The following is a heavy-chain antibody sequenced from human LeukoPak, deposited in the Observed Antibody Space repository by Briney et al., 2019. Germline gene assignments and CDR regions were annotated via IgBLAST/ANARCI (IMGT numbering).Heavy chain of an antibody. CDR3: ARGRRVRGGFNYMDV. CDR1: GYSISSGYY. Sequence: SETLSLTCTVSGYSISSGYYWGWIRQPPGKGLEWIGSIYHSGSTNYNPSLKSRVTISVDTSKNQFSLKLSSVTAADTAVYYCARGRRVRGGFNYMDVWGKGTTVTVSS. CDR2: IYHSGST. J-gene: IGHJ6*03. D-gene: IGHD3-10*01. V-gene: IGHV4-38-2*02.